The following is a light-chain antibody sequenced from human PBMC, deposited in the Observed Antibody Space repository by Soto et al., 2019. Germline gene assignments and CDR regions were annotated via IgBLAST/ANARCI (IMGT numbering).Light chain of an antibody. CDR2: GAS. V-gene: IGKV3-15*01. CDR3: QQYNNWPRT. CDR1: QSVSSN. J-gene: IGKJ1*01. Sequence: EIVMTQSPATLSVSPGERATLSCRAGQSVSSNLAWYQQKPGQAPRLLIYGASTRATGIPARFSGSGSGTEFTLTISSPQSEDFVVYYCQQYNNWPRTFGQGTKVEIK.